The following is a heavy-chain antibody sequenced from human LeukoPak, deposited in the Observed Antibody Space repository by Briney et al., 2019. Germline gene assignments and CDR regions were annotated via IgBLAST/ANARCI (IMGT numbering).Heavy chain of an antibody. J-gene: IGHJ4*02. Sequence: SETLSLTCTVSGGSISSYYWSWIRQPAGKGLEWIGRIYTSGSTNYNPSLKSRVTMSVDTSKNQFSLELSSVTAADTAVYYCARENGDSSGWTALFDYWGQGTLVTVS. D-gene: IGHD6-19*01. V-gene: IGHV4-4*07. CDR3: ARENGDSSGWTALFDY. CDR2: IYTSGST. CDR1: GGSISSYY.